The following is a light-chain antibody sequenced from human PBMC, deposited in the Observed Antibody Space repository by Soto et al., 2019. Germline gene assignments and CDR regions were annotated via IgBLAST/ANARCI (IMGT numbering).Light chain of an antibody. Sequence: DIVMTQSPDSLAVSLGERATINCKSSQSVLDISNNKNYLAWYQQKPGQPPKLLIYWASTRESGVPDRFSGSGSGTDFTLTISSLQAEDVAVYYCQQYYSSPPTFGPGSKVNIK. CDR3: QQYYSSPPT. J-gene: IGKJ3*01. CDR2: WAS. V-gene: IGKV4-1*01. CDR1: QSVLDISNNKNY.